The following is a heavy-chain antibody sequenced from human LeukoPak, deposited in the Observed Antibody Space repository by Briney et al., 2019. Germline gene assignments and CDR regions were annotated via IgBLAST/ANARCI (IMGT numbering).Heavy chain of an antibody. D-gene: IGHD3-16*01. Sequence: GASVKASCKASGYSFTGYFIHWVRQAPGQGLEWMGWINPNSGDTNYAQRFQGGVTMTRDTSISTAYLELSRLRSDDTALYYCARDPGEGGNAFDLWGQGTMVTISS. V-gene: IGHV1-2*02. J-gene: IGHJ3*01. CDR3: ARDPGEGGNAFDL. CDR2: INPNSGDT. CDR1: GYSFTGYF.